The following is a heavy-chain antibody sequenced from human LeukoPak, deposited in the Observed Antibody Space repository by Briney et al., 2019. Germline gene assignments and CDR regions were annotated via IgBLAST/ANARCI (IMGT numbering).Heavy chain of an antibody. J-gene: IGHJ2*01. CDR1: GGSISSYY. Sequence: ASETLSLTCTGSGGSISSYYWSWIRQPPGQGLEWIGYIYYSGSTSYKPSLKSRVTISVDTSKNQFSLKLRSVTAADTAVYYFAKQKPEYDILTGYAYYWYFDLWGRGTLVTVSS. V-gene: IGHV4-59*08. D-gene: IGHD3-9*01. CDR2: IYYSGST. CDR3: AKQKPEYDILTGYAYYWYFDL.